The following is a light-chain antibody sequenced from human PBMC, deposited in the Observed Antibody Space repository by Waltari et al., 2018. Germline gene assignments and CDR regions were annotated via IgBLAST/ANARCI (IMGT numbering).Light chain of an antibody. CDR1: QSISSY. Sequence: IQLTQSPSSLSASVGDRATITCRARQSISSYLAWYQQKPGKAPKLLIYARSTLLNGVPSMFSGSGFGTDFTLTISSLQPEDFATYYCQQVNSYPFTFGPGTTVDIK. CDR2: ARS. V-gene: IGKV1-9*01. CDR3: QQVNSYPFT. J-gene: IGKJ3*01.